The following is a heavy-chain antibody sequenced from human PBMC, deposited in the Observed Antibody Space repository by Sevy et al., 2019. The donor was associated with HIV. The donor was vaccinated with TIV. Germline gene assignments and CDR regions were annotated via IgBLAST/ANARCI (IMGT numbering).Heavy chain of an antibody. CDR2: IYSGGST. CDR1: TFSVTDNY. CDR3: ARDRYYDASGYYYYYYGLDV. J-gene: IGHJ6*02. D-gene: IGHD3-22*01. V-gene: IGHV3-66*01. Sequence: GGSLRLSCAASTFSVTDNYMSWVRQAPGKVLEWVSTIYSGGSTFYADSVKGRFTISRDNSKNTLYLQMNSLRAEDTAVYYCARDRYYDASGYYYYYYGLDVWGQGTTVTVSS.